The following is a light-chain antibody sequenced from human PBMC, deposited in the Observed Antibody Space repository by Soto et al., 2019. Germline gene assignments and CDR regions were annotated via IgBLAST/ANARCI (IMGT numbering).Light chain of an antibody. CDR1: QSVGSN. Sequence: SPGALSTFSWDSAPLSCRAPSQSVGSNLAWYQQKPGQAPRLLIFGASSRATGVPARFSGSGSGTDFTLTISSLQSEDFAVYFCQADQTWPSCTFGQGTKVAI. V-gene: IGKV3-15*01. J-gene: IGKJ1*01. CDR3: QADQTWPSCT. CDR2: GAS.